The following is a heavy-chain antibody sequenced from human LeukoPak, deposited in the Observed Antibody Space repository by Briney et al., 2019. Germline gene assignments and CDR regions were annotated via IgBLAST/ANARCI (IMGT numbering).Heavy chain of an antibody. Sequence: SETLSLTCTVSGGSISSSSYYWGWIRQPPGKGLEWIGSIYYSGSTYYNPSLKSRVTISVDTSKNQFSLKLSSVTAADTAVYYCARAGGTSYARFWGQGTLVTVSS. CDR2: IYYSGST. CDR1: GGSISSSSYY. D-gene: IGHD2/OR15-2a*01. V-gene: IGHV4-39*07. CDR3: ARAGGTSYARF. J-gene: IGHJ4*02.